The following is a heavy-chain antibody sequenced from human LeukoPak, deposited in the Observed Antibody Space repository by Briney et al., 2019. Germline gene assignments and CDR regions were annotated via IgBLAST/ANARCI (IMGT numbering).Heavy chain of an antibody. CDR2: IIPIFGTA. CDR3: ARTYYYDSSGYND. J-gene: IGHJ4*02. V-gene: IGHV1-69*05. D-gene: IGHD3-22*01. CDR1: GGTFSSYA. Sequence: SVKVSCKASGGTFSSYAISWVRQAPGQGLEWMGRIIPIFGTANYAQKFQGRVTITTDESTSTAYMELSSLRSEDTAVYYCARTYYYDSSGYNDSGQGTLVTVSS.